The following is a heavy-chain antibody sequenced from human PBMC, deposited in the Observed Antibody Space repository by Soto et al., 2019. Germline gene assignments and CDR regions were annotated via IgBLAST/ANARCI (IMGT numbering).Heavy chain of an antibody. V-gene: IGHV5-51*01. CDR3: ARQSVAGHYYYYGMDV. CDR1: GYSFTSYW. Sequence: LGESLKISCKGSGYSFTSYWIGWVRQMPGKGLEWMGIIYPGDSDTRYSPSFQGQVTISADKSISTAYLQWSSLKASDTAMYYCARQSVAGHYYYYGMDVWGQGTTVTVSS. CDR2: IYPGDSDT. J-gene: IGHJ6*02. D-gene: IGHD6-19*01.